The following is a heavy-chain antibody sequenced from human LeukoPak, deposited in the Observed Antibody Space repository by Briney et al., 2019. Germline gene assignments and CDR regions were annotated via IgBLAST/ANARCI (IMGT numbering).Heavy chain of an antibody. D-gene: IGHD2-15*01. CDR2: IYYSGST. CDR1: GGSISSYY. CDR3: ARELGVVVAATVKDNWSDP. J-gene: IGHJ5*02. V-gene: IGHV4-59*12. Sequence: SETLSLTCTVSGGSISSYYWSWIRQPPGKGLEWIGYIYYSGSTNYNPSLKSRVTISVDTSKNQFSLKLSSVTAADTAVYYCARELGVVVAATVKDNWSDPWGQGTLVTVSS.